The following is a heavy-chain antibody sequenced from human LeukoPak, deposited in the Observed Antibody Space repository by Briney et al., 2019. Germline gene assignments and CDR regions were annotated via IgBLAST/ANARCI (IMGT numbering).Heavy chain of an antibody. D-gene: IGHD6-13*01. Sequence: SVKVSCKASGGTFSSYAISWVRQAPGQGLEWMGRIIPIFGTANYAQKFQGRVTITTDESTSTAYMELSSLGSEDTAVYYCARDLKYSSSCDYWGQGTLVTVSS. CDR3: ARDLKYSSSCDY. CDR2: IIPIFGTA. CDR1: GGTFSSYA. J-gene: IGHJ4*02. V-gene: IGHV1-69*05.